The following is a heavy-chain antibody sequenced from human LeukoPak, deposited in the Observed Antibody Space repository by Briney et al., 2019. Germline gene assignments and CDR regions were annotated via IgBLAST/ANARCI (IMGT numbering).Heavy chain of an antibody. Sequence: PSETLSLTCTVSGDSVSSSSNYWGWIRQPPGKGLEWIGSIYYSGSTYYSGSTYYNPSLRSRVTISVDTSKNQFSLKLSSVTAADTAVYYCARGLNYDLNPWGQGTLVTVSS. CDR3: ARGLNYDLNP. CDR2: IYYSGSTYYSGST. CDR1: GDSVSSSSNY. V-gene: IGHV4-39*07. D-gene: IGHD3-3*01. J-gene: IGHJ5*02.